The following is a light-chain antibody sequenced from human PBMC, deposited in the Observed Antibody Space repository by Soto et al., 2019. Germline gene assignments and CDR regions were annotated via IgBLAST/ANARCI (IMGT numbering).Light chain of an antibody. CDR2: EVS. J-gene: IGLJ2*01. Sequence: QSALTQPPSASGSPGQSVTISCTGTSSDIGAHDYVSWYQQHPGKAPKLMIFEVSKRPSGVPDRFSGSKSGNTPSLTVSGLQADDEADYYCSSFPGSNNFEFGGGTKLTVL. CDR3: SSFPGSNNFE. V-gene: IGLV2-8*01. CDR1: SSDIGAHDY.